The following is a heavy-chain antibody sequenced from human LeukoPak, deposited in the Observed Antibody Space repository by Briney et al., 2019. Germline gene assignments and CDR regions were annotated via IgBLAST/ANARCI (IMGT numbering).Heavy chain of an antibody. CDR3: ARDGPYDSSGYFDL. Sequence: GGSLRLSCAASGFTFSSYSMNWVRQAPGKGLEWVSSMSSSTRYIYYADSVKGRFTISRDNAKNTLYLQMNSLRAEDTAVYYCARDGPYDSSGYFDLWGQGTLVTVSP. D-gene: IGHD3-22*01. CDR1: GFTFSSYS. V-gene: IGHV3-21*01. J-gene: IGHJ4*02. CDR2: MSSSTRYI.